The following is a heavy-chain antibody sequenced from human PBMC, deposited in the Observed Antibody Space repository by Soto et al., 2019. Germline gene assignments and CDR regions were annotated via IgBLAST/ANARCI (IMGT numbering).Heavy chain of an antibody. CDR1: GDSVSSNSAA. D-gene: IGHD6-13*01. CDR3: ARDIYKSSSWFDAFDI. V-gene: IGHV6-1*01. Sequence: PSQTLSLTCAISGDSVSSNSAAWSWIRQSPSRGLEWLGRTYYRSKWYNDYAVSVKSRITINPDTSKNQFSLQLNSVTPEDTAVYYCARDIYKSSSWFDAFDIWGQGTMVTVSS. J-gene: IGHJ3*02. CDR2: TYYRSKWYN.